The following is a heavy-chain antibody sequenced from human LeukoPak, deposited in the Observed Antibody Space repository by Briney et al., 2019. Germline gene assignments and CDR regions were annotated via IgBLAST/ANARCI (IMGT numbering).Heavy chain of an antibody. D-gene: IGHD4/OR15-4a*01. CDR3: ARGMYGGHYYFDY. V-gene: IGHV4-59*08. Sequence: SETLSLTCTVSGGSISSYYWSWIRQPPGKGLEWIGYIYYSGSTNYNPSLKSRVTISVDTSKNHFSLKLSSVTAADTAVYYCARGMYGGHYYFDYWGQGTLVTVSS. CDR2: IYYSGST. J-gene: IGHJ4*02. CDR1: GGSISSYY.